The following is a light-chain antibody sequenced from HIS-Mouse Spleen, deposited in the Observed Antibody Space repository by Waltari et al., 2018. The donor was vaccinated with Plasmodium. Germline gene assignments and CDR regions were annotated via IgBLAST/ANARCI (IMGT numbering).Light chain of an antibody. V-gene: IGLV2-14*03. J-gene: IGLJ2*01. CDR2: DVS. Sequence: QSALTQPASVSGSPGQSITISCTGTSSDVGGYNYVSWYQQHPGKAPKLMIEDVSNRPSGVSNRFSGSKSGNTASLTISGLQAEDEADYYCSSYTSSSTLVVFGGGTKLTVL. CDR1: SSDVGGYNY. CDR3: SSYTSSSTLVV.